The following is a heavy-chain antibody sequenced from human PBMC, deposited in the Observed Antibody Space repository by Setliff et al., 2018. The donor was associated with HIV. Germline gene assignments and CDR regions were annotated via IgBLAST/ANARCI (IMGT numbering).Heavy chain of an antibody. Sequence: ASVKVSCKASGYTFIGHYMHWVRQAPGQGLEWMGRINPNNGGTQYAQKFQGRVIMTRDTSISTAYMELTGLTSDDTAIYYCALMETSKNSWGQGTPVTVSS. D-gene: IGHD2-8*01. CDR3: ALMETSKNS. CDR2: INPNNGGT. CDR1: GYTFIGHY. V-gene: IGHV1-2*06. J-gene: IGHJ4*02.